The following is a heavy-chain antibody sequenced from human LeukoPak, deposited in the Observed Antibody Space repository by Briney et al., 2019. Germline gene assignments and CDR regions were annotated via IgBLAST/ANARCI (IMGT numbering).Heavy chain of an antibody. V-gene: IGHV4-61*02. D-gene: IGHD4-17*01. CDR2: IYTSGST. Sequence: SETLSLTCTVSGGSISSGSYYWSWIRQPAGKGLEWIGRIYTSGSTNYNPSLKSRVTISVDTSKNQFSLKLSSVTAADTAVYYCSTESKGDYSDAFDMWGQGTMVTVSS. J-gene: IGHJ3*02. CDR3: STESKGDYSDAFDM. CDR1: GGSISSGSYY.